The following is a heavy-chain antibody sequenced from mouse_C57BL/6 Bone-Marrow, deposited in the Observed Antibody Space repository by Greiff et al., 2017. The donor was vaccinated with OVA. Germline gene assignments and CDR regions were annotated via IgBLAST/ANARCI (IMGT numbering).Heavy chain of an antibody. CDR1: GFSFNTYA. CDR3: VRQGYYGPFDY. J-gene: IGHJ2*01. Sequence: EVQGVESGGGLVQPKGSLKLSCAASGFSFNTYAMNWVRQAPGKGLEWVARIRSKSNNYATYYADSVKDRFTISRDDSESMLYLQMNNLKTEDTAMYYCVRQGYYGPFDYWGQGTTLTVSS. V-gene: IGHV10-1*01. D-gene: IGHD1-1*01. CDR2: IRSKSNNYAT.